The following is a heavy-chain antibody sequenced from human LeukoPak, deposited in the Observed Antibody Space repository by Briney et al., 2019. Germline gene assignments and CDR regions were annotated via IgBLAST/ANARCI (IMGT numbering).Heavy chain of an antibody. CDR2: IYYTGST. J-gene: IGHJ4*02. V-gene: IGHV4-39*01. Sequence: PSETLSLTCTVSGGSISSSSYYWGWIRQPPGKGLEWIGSIYYTGSTYYNPSLKSRVTISVDTSKNQFSLKLSSVTAADTAVYYCARGRHGVCYTGRCHYFDYWGQGTLVTVSS. D-gene: IGHD2-8*01. CDR3: ARGRHGVCYTGRCHYFDY. CDR1: GGSISSSSYY.